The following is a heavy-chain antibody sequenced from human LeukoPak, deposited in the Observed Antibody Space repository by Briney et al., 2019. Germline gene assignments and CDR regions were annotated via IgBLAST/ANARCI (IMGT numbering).Heavy chain of an antibody. Sequence: ASVNVACKASGYIFTGYYIHWVRQAPGQGLEWMGWINPNSGDTKYAQKFQGRVTMTRDTSNNTVYMDLTRLIFDDTAMYYCARDGVFRFEVGDVYYYYMDVWGKGTTVIISS. CDR3: ARDGVFRFEVGDVYYYYMDV. V-gene: IGHV1-2*02. CDR1: GYIFTGYY. J-gene: IGHJ6*03. D-gene: IGHD2-21*02. CDR2: INPNSGDT.